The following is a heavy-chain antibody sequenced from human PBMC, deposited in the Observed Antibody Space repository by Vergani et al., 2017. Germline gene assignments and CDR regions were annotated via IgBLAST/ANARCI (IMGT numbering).Heavy chain of an antibody. CDR3: ARGSSYYDSSGYYYGY. CDR2: IYYSGST. Sequence: QVQLQQWGAGLLKPSETLSLTCAVYGGSFSGYYWSWIRQPPGKGLEWIGYIYYSGSTYYNPSLKSRVTISVDTSKNQFSLKLSSVTAADTAVYYCARGSSYYDSSGYYYGYWGQGTLVTVSS. J-gene: IGHJ4*02. V-gene: IGHV4-34*01. CDR1: GGSFSGYY. D-gene: IGHD3-22*01.